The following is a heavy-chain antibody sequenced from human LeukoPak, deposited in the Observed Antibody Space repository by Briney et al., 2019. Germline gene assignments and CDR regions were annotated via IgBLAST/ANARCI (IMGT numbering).Heavy chain of an antibody. Sequence: GGSLRLSCAVSGFTVSSSYMSWVRQAPEGKGLEWVSVIYSDGSTYYADSVKGRFTISRDNSKNVLYLQMNSLRAEDTAVYYCARDLGYAFDYWGQGTLVTVSS. CDR1: GFTVSSSY. CDR2: IYSDGST. CDR3: ARDLGYAFDY. D-gene: IGHD5-18*01. V-gene: IGHV3-66*01. J-gene: IGHJ4*02.